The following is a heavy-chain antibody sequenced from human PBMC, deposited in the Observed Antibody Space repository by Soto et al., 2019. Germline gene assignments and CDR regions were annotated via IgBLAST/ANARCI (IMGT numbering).Heavy chain of an antibody. D-gene: IGHD1-26*01. J-gene: IGHJ3*02. Sequence: SETLSLTCTVSGGSIGTYYWTWVRQPPGKRLEWIGCIDYSGSTSYNPSLKSRLTISIDTSKNQFSLNVNSVAAAGTAVYYCARVRRSSGRMDAADIWGQGTMVTVSS. CDR3: ARVRRSSGRMDAADI. V-gene: IGHV4-59*01. CDR1: GGSIGTYY. CDR2: IDYSGST.